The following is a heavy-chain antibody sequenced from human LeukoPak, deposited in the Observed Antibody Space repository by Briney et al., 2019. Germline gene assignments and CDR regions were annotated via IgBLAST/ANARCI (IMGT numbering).Heavy chain of an antibody. CDR2: TSGSI. J-gene: IGHJ6*03. CDR1: GVYNSCHH. Sequence: SETLSFTCAVFGVYNSCHHWIWLRQPPGQGRVWIVYTSGSISDHHSLKSRDAVSVDPSQNQVSLSLTSVTAADTAVYYCARVLAIFGLDTTDFYMDVWGKGTAVTVSS. V-gene: IGHV4-59*11. CDR3: ARVLAIFGLDTTDFYMDV. D-gene: IGHD3/OR15-3a*01.